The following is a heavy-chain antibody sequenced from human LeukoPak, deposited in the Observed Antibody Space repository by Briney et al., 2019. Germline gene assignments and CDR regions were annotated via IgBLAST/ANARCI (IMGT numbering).Heavy chain of an antibody. CDR2: INHSGST. V-gene: IGHV4-34*01. CDR3: ARGGYYGSGNDFRFDP. D-gene: IGHD3-10*01. Sequence: TSETLSLTCAVYGGSFSGYYWSWIRQPPGKGLEWIGEINHSGSTNYNPSLKSRVTISVDTSKNQFSLKLSSVTAADTAVYYCARGGYYGSGNDFRFDPWGQGTLVTVSS. CDR1: GGSFSGYY. J-gene: IGHJ5*02.